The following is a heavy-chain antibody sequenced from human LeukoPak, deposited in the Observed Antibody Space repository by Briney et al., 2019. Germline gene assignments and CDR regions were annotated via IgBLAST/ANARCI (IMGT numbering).Heavy chain of an antibody. CDR1: GGSVTRGGYS. D-gene: IGHD3-10*01. CDR2: IKHSGST. J-gene: IGHJ6*02. CDR3: ARLVRGSPRLYYYYYGMDV. Sequence: SQTLSLTCAVSGGSVTRGGYSWHWIRQSPGKGLEWIGEIKHSGSTNYNPSLKSRVTISVDTSKNQFSLKLSSVTAADTAVYYCARLVRGSPRLYYYYYGMDVWGQGTAVTVSS. V-gene: IGHV4-30-2*06.